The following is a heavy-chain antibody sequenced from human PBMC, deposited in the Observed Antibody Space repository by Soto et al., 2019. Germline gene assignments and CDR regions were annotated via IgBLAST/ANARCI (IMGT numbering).Heavy chain of an antibody. CDR3: ARERDPFDSDSSHDAFHL. CDR1: GFTFSAYA. V-gene: IGHV3-30-3*01. CDR2: IIYDGTKD. D-gene: IGHD6-6*01. Sequence: GGSLRLSCAASGFTFSAYACHWVRQAPGKGLEWVALIIYDGTKDLYSDSVKGRFTISRDNSENTVYLQMNSLTLDDTAVYYCARERDPFDSDSSHDAFHLWGNGTTVTVSS. J-gene: IGHJ3*01.